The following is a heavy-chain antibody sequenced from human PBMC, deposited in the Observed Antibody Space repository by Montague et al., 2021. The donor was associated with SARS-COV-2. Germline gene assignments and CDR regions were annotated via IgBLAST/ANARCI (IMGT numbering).Heavy chain of an antibody. CDR1: GGSFSGYY. V-gene: IGHV4-34*01. J-gene: IGHJ4*02. CDR3: ARGSRQWLVRPPHYYYFDY. D-gene: IGHD6-19*01. CDR2: INHSGST. Sequence: SETLSLTRAVYGGSFSGYYWSWIRQPPGKGLEWIGEINHSGSTNXNPSFRGRVTISVDTSKNQFSLKLSSVTAADTAVYYCARGSRQWLVRPPHYYYFDYWGQGTLVTVSS.